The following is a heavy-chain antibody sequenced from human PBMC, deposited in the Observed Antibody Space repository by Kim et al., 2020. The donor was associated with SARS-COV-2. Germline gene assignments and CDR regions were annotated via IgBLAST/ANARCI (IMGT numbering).Heavy chain of an antibody. Sequence: SETLSLTCTVSGGSISSYYWSWIRQPPGKGLEWIGYIYYSGSTNYNPSLKSRVTISVDTSKNQFSLKLSSVTAADTAVYYCARSVAYYDSSGYYGLRNN. V-gene: IGHV4-59*01. CDR1: GGSISSYY. D-gene: IGHD3-22*01. J-gene: IGHJ5*01. CDR3: ARSVAYYDSSGYYGLRNN. CDR2: IYYSGST.